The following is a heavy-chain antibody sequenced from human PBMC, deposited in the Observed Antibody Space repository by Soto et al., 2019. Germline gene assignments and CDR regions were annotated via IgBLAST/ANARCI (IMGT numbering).Heavy chain of an antibody. Sequence: PVGSLRLSCAASVFTFSSYDMHCVRQATGKGLEWVSAIGTAGDTYYPGSVKGRFTISRENAKNSLYLQMNSLRAGDTAVYYCARGLDYSNNYYGMEVWGQGTTVNVSS. D-gene: IGHD4-4*01. CDR3: ARGLDYSNNYYGMEV. J-gene: IGHJ6*01. V-gene: IGHV3-13*01. CDR1: VFTFSSYD. CDR2: IGTAGDT.